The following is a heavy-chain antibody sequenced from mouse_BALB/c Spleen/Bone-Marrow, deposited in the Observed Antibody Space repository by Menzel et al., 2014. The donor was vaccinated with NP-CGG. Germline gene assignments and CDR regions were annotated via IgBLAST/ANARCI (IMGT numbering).Heavy chain of an antibody. Sequence: QVQLQQSGPGLVAPSQSLSITCTVSGFSLSRYSVHWVRQPPGKGLEWLGVIWGGGSTDYNSALKSRLSISKDNSKSXVFLKMNSLQTDDTAMYYCATYGNYVGYAMDYWGQGTSVTVSS. V-gene: IGHV2-6-4*01. CDR3: ATYGNYVGYAMDY. CDR1: GFSLSRYS. J-gene: IGHJ4*01. D-gene: IGHD2-10*02. CDR2: IWGGGST.